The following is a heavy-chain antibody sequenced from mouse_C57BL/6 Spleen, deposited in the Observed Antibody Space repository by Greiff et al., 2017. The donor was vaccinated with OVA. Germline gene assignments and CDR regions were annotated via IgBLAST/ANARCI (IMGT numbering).Heavy chain of an antibody. D-gene: IGHD6-2*01. Sequence: VQLQQPGAELVKPGASVKLSCTASGFNIKDDYMHWVKQRPEQGLEWIGWIDPENGDTEYASKFQGKATITADTSSNTAYLQLSSLTSEDTAVYYCTTVVSDYWGQGTTLTVSS. CDR2: IDPENGDT. CDR1: GFNIKDDY. V-gene: IGHV14-4*01. J-gene: IGHJ2*01. CDR3: TTVVSDY.